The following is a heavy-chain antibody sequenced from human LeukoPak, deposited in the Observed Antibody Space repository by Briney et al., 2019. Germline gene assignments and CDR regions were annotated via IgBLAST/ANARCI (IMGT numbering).Heavy chain of an antibody. CDR2: ISAYNGNT. CDR3: ARYLPDTADDY. Sequence: ASVKVSCKASGYTFTSYGISWVRQAPGQGLEWMGWISAYNGNTNYAQKLQGRVTMTRDTSISTAYMELSRLRSDDTAVYYCARYLPDTADDYWGQGTLVTVSS. J-gene: IGHJ4*02. V-gene: IGHV1-18*01. D-gene: IGHD5-18*01. CDR1: GYTFTSYG.